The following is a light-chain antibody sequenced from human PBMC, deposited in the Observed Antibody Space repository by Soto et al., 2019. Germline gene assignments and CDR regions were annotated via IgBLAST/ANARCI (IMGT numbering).Light chain of an antibody. CDR2: GAS. J-gene: IGKJ2*01. CDR3: HQYDDGPYT. Sequence: EIVMTQAAATLSVAPGERGTLSCRASQSVSSNVAWYQQIPGQTPRLLIYGASTRATGIPVRFSGSGSGTEFTLTIGGLQSEDFAVYYCHQYDDGPYTFGQGTKVDIK. V-gene: IGKV3-15*01. CDR1: QSVSSN.